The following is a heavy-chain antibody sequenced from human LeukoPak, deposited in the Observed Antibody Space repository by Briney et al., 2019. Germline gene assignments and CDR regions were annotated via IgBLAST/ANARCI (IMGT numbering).Heavy chain of an antibody. Sequence: ASVKLSCKASGYTFTSYGISWVRQAPGQGLEWMGWISAYNGNTGYAQKFQGRVTMTRNTSISTAYMELSSLRSEDTAVYYCARGAEDFWSGYYTYYYYYMDVWGKGATVTVSS. CDR3: ARGAEDFWSGYYTYYYYYMDV. CDR1: GYTFTSYG. CDR2: ISAYNGNT. D-gene: IGHD3-3*01. J-gene: IGHJ6*03. V-gene: IGHV1-8*02.